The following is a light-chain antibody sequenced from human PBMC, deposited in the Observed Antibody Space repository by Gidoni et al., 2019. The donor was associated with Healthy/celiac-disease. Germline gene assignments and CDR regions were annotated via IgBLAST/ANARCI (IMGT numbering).Light chain of an antibody. J-gene: IGLJ1*01. Sequence: QSALTQPASVSGPPGQSITISCTGTSSDVGGYNYVSWYQQHPGKAPKLMIYDVSNRPSGVSNRFSGSKSGNTASLTISGLQAEDEADYYCSSYTSSSPYVFGTGTKVTVL. CDR3: SSYTSSSPYV. CDR1: SSDVGGYNY. CDR2: DVS. V-gene: IGLV2-14*03.